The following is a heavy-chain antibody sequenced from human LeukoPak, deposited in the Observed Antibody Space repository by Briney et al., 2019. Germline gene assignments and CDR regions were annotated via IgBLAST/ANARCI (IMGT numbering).Heavy chain of an antibody. Sequence: GASVKVSCKASGGTFSSYTISWVRQAPGQGLEWMGRIIPILGIANYAQKFQGRVTITADKSTSTAYMELSSLRSEDTAVYYCARDSSGWYYFYYWGQGTLVTVSS. CDR2: IIPILGIA. D-gene: IGHD6-19*01. V-gene: IGHV1-69*04. J-gene: IGHJ4*01. CDR3: ARDSSGWYYFYY. CDR1: GGTFSSYT.